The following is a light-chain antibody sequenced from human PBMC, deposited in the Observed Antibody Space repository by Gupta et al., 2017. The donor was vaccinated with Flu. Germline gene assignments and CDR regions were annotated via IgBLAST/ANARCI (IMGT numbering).Light chain of an antibody. Sequence: GQTARITCGGDNIGTKNVHWYQQKPGQAPVLVVYADSDRASGIPERFSGSNSGNTATLTISRVEAGDEADFYCQVWDSGSDHVVFGGGTKLTVV. CDR3: QVWDSGSDHVV. CDR2: ADS. V-gene: IGLV3-21*02. J-gene: IGLJ2*01. CDR1: NIGTKN.